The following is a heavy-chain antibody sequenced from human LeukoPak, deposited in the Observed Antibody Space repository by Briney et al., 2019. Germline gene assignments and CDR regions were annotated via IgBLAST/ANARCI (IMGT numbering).Heavy chain of an antibody. CDR1: GFTFNSYA. V-gene: IGHV3-23*01. CDR3: AIETAGYFDY. CDR2: ISGSGDTT. J-gene: IGHJ4*02. Sequence: HPGGSLRLSCAASGFTFNSYAMSWVRQAPGKGLEWVSVISGSGDTTYYADSVKGRFTISRDNSKNTLYLQMNSLRAEDTAVYYCAIETAGYFDYWGQGTLVTVSS.